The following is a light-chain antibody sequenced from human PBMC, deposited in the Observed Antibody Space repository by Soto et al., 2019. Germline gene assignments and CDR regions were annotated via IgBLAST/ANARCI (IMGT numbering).Light chain of an antibody. J-gene: IGLJ1*01. V-gene: IGLV2-14*01. Sequence: QSALTQPASVSGSPGQSITISCTGTSSDVGGYNYVSWYQKHPGKAPKLMIYDVNNRPSGVSNRFSGSKSGNTASLTISGLQAEDEADYYCTSYTSSSTYVFGTGTKLT. CDR2: DVN. CDR3: TSYTSSSTYV. CDR1: SSDVGGYNY.